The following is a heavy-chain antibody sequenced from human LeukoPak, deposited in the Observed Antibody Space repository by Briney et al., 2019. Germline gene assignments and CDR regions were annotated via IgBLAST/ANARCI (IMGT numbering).Heavy chain of an antibody. D-gene: IGHD2-2*01. J-gene: IGHJ4*02. Sequence: GGSLRLSCAASGFTVSSNYMSWVRQAPGKGLEWVSVIYSGGSTYYADSVKGRFTISRHNSKNTLYLQMNSLRAEDTAVYYCARVATYCSSTSCYGEYFDYWGQGTLVTVSS. CDR3: ARVATYCSSTSCYGEYFDY. V-gene: IGHV3-53*04. CDR2: IYSGGST. CDR1: GFTVSSNY.